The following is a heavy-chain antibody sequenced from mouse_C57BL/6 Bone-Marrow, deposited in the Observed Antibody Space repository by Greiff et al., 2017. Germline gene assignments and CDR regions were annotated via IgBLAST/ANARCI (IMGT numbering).Heavy chain of an antibody. CDR1: GYTFTSYW. V-gene: IGHV1-50*01. CDR3: ARGTFSNYWYFDV. CDR2: IDPSDSYT. D-gene: IGHD2-5*01. J-gene: IGHJ1*03. Sequence: QVQLKQPGAELVKPGASVKLSCKASGYTFTSYWMQWVKQRPGQGLEWIGEIDPSDSYTNYNQKFKGKATLTVDTSSSTAYMQLSSLTSEDSAVYDCARGTFSNYWYFDVWGTGTTVTVSS.